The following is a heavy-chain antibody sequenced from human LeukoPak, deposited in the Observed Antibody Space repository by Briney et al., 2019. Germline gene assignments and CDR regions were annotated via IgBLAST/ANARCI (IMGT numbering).Heavy chain of an antibody. CDR3: ARVSTLMVDY. D-gene: IGHD2/OR15-2a*01. V-gene: IGHV3-21*01. CDR2: ISSSSSYI. J-gene: IGHJ4*02. Sequence: PGRSLRLSCAASGLTFSSYSMNWARHAPGKGLEWVSSISSSSSYIYYADSVEGRFTISRDNAKNSLYLQMNSLRAEDTAVYYCARVSTLMVDYWGQGTLVTVSS. CDR1: GLTFSSYS.